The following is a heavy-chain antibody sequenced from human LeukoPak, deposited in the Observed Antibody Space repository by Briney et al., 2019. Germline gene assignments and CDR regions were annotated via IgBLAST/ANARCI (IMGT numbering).Heavy chain of an antibody. CDR1: GFTFSSYA. CDR3: AKAFDYDFWSGSSTGGDY. V-gene: IGHV3-23*01. D-gene: IGHD3-3*01. CDR2: ISGSGGST. J-gene: IGHJ4*02. Sequence: GGSLRLSCAASGFTFSSYAVSWVRQAPGKGLEWVSAISGSGGSTYYADSVKGRFTISRDNSKNTLYLQMNSLRAEDTAVYYCAKAFDYDFWSGSSTGGDYWGQGTLVTVSS.